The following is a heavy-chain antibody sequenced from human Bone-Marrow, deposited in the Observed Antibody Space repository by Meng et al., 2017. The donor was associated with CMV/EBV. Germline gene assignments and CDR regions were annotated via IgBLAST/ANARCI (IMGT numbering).Heavy chain of an antibody. V-gene: IGHV1-69*05. CDR2: IIPIFGTA. D-gene: IGHD6-6*01. J-gene: IGHJ3*02. Sequence: SVKVSCKASGGTFSSYAISWVRQAHGQGLEWMGGIIPIFGTANYAQKFLGRVTITTDESTSTVYMQLSSLRSEDTAVYYCARVGFHSSSLLSGAFDSWCQGTMVTVSS. CDR1: GGTFSSYA. CDR3: ARVGFHSSSLLSGAFDS.